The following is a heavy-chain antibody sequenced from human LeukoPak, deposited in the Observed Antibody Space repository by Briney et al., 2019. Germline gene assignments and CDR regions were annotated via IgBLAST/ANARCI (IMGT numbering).Heavy chain of an antibody. V-gene: IGHV1-2*02. CDR2: INPNNGGT. CDR1: GYTFTDYY. J-gene: IGHJ4*02. CDR3: AIYSSTNYYFDY. D-gene: IGHD2-2*01. Sequence: ASVKVSCKASGYTFTDYYMHWVRQAPGQGLEWVGWINPNNGGTNYAQKFQGRVTMTRDTSISTAYMELSRLRSDDTAVYYCAIYSSTNYYFDYWGQGTLVTVSS.